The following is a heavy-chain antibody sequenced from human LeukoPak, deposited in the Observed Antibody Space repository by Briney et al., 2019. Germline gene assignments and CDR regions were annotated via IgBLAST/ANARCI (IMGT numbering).Heavy chain of an antibody. J-gene: IGHJ4*02. CDR3: ARHYYGSGSYNYGFDY. Sequence: SETLSLTCAVYGGSFSGYYWSWIRQPPGKGLEWIGEINHSGSTNYNPSLKSRVTISVDTSKNQFSLKLSSVTAADTAVYYCARHYYGSGSYNYGFDYWGQGTLVTVSP. V-gene: IGHV4-34*01. CDR2: INHSGST. D-gene: IGHD3-10*01. CDR1: GGSFSGYY.